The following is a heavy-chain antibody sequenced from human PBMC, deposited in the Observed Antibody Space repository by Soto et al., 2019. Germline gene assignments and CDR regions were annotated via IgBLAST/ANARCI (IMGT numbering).Heavy chain of an antibody. J-gene: IGHJ4*02. Sequence: QVQLVESGGGVVQPGRSLRLSCAASGFTFSSYGMHWVRQAPGKGLEWVAVISYDGSNKYYADSVKGRFTISRDNSKNTLYLQMNSLRAEDTAVYYCAKDHTGGYGVTPDYWGQGTLVTVSS. CDR1: GFTFSSYG. V-gene: IGHV3-30*18. D-gene: IGHD5-12*01. CDR2: ISYDGSNK. CDR3: AKDHTGGYGVTPDY.